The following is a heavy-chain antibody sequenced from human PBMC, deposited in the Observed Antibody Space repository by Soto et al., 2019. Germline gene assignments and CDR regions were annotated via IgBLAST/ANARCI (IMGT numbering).Heavy chain of an antibody. CDR2: ISGSAGST. CDR3: AKDRSGGWFDDAFDI. D-gene: IGHD6-19*01. CDR1: GFTFRTYA. V-gene: IGHV3-23*01. J-gene: IGHJ3*02. Sequence: PGGSLRLSCAASGFTFRTYAMSWVRQAPGKGLEWVSAISGSAGSTYYADSVRGRLTISRDNFKNTLYLQMNSLRAEDTVIYYFAKDRSGGWFDDAFDIWGQGIVVTVSS.